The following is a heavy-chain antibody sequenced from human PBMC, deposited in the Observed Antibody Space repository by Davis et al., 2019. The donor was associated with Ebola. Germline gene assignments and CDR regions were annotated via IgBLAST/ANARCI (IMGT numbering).Heavy chain of an antibody. Sequence: SETLSLTCAVYGGSFSGYYWSWIRQAPGKGLEWIGEIDHSGSTNYNPSLKSRVTISVDTSKNQFSLKLSSVTAADTAVYYCARGRPYYDILTGYYNFDYWGQGTLVTVSS. CDR1: GGSFSGYY. D-gene: IGHD3-9*01. J-gene: IGHJ4*02. V-gene: IGHV4-34*01. CDR2: IDHSGST. CDR3: ARGRPYYDILTGYYNFDY.